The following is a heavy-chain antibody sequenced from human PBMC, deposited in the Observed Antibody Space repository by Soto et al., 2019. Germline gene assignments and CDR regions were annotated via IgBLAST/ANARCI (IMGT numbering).Heavy chain of an antibody. CDR3: AREASVWFDP. J-gene: IGHJ5*02. V-gene: IGHV4-59*12. CDR1: GGSISSYY. CDR2: IYYSGST. Sequence: PSETLSLTCTVSGGSISSYYWSWIRQPPGKGLEWIGYIYYSGSTNYNPSLKSRATIKPDTTKNQLSLQLNSVTPDDTAVYYCAREASVWFDPWGQGTLVTVSS.